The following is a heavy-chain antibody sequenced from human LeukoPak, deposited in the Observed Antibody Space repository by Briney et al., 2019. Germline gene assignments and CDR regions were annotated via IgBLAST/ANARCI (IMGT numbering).Heavy chain of an antibody. CDR1: GFTFSSYS. V-gene: IGHV3-21*01. CDR3: ARDKKGYFDY. J-gene: IGHJ4*02. Sequence: GGSLRLSCAASGFTFSSYSMNWVRQAPGKGLEWVSSISSSSSYIYYADSVKGRFTISRDNAKNSLYLQVNSLRAEDTAVYYCARDKKGYFDYWGQGTLVTVSS. CDR2: ISSSSSYI.